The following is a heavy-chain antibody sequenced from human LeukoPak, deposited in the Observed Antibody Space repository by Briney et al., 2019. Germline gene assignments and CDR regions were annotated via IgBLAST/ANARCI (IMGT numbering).Heavy chain of an antibody. CDR1: GFTFSSYS. Sequence: GGSLRLSCAASGFTFSSYSMNWVRQAAGKGLEWVSSISSSSSYIYYADSVKGRFTISRDNAKNSLYLQMNSLRAEDTAVYYCARGGSHSGYSGYIPDYWGQGTLVTVSS. V-gene: IGHV3-21*01. D-gene: IGHD5-12*01. CDR2: ISSSSSYI. J-gene: IGHJ4*02. CDR3: ARGGSHSGYSGYIPDY.